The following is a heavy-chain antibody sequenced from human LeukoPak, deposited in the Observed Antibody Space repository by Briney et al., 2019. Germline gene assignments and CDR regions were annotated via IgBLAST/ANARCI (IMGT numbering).Heavy chain of an antibody. CDR3: AAGRLYSLLDY. D-gene: IGHD5-18*01. J-gene: IGHJ4*02. V-gene: IGHV1-24*01. Sequence: GASVKVSCTVSGSSLSELSLYWVRQAPGKGLEWMGGFDVIDSETFYAKKFQGRVTMTEDSSTDTAYMELRSLTSDYTALYCCAAGRLYSLLDYWGQGTLVTVSS. CDR2: FDVIDSET. CDR1: GSSLSELS.